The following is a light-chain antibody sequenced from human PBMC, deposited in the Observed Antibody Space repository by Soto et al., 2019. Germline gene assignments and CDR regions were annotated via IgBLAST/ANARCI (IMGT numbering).Light chain of an antibody. Sequence: DIQLTQSPDSLSASVGDRVTITCRASQTIRTFLNWYQQKSGKAPKVLIYSASTLQSVVPSRFSGSGSGTDFTLTINSLQPEDFATYYCQQSYNAPRTFGGGTKVEIK. V-gene: IGKV1-39*01. CDR1: QTIRTF. J-gene: IGKJ4*01. CDR3: QQSYNAPRT. CDR2: SAS.